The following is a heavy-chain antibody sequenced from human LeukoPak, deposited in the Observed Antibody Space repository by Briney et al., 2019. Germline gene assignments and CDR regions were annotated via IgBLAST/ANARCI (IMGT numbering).Heavy chain of an antibody. Sequence: PGGSLRLSCAASGFTFSSYAMHWVRQAPGKGLEWVAVISYDGSNKYYADSVKGRFTISRDNSKNTLYLQMNSLRAEDTAVYYCARDSSISFHNRWLHLNYEKGAFDYWGQGTLVTVSS. V-gene: IGHV3-30*04. J-gene: IGHJ4*02. CDR3: ARDSSISFHNRWLHLNYEKGAFDY. D-gene: IGHD5-24*01. CDR2: ISYDGSNK. CDR1: GFTFSSYA.